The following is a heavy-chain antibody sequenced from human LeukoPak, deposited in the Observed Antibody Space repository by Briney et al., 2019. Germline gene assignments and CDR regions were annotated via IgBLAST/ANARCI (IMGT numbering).Heavy chain of an antibody. V-gene: IGHV4-34*01. J-gene: IGHJ4*02. D-gene: IGHD2-2*01. Sequence: PSETLSLTCAVYGGSFSGYYWSWIRQPPGKGLEWIGEINHSGSTNYNPSLKSRVTISVDTSKNQFSLKLSSVPAADTAVYYCASFGDGTSSFDYWGQGTLVTVSS. CDR3: ASFGDGTSSFDY. CDR2: INHSGST. CDR1: GGSFSGYY.